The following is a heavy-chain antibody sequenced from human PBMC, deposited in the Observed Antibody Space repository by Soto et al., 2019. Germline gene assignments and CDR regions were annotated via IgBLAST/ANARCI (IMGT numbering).Heavy chain of an antibody. CDR2: FDPEDGET. D-gene: IGHD2-2*01. CDR1: GYTLTELS. J-gene: IGHJ4*02. V-gene: IGHV1-24*01. Sequence: ASVKVSCKVSGYTLTELSMHWVRQAPGKGLEWMGGFDPEDGETIYAQKFQGRVTMTEDTSTDTAYMELSSLRSEDTAVYYCATVMGYCSSTSCQYFDYWGQGTLVTVSS. CDR3: ATVMGYCSSTSCQYFDY.